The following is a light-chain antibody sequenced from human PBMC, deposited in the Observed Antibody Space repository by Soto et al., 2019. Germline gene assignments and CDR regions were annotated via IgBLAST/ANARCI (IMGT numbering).Light chain of an antibody. V-gene: IGKV3-15*01. CDR1: ESVSTN. CDR2: GAS. Sequence: EIEMTQSPATLSLAPGERVTLSCRASESVSTNLAWYQQKAGQAPRLLIYGASTRATGIPARFSGSGSGLRFTLTISSLQSEDFAVYYCQQYNDWPGRITFGQGTRLEI. J-gene: IGKJ5*01. CDR3: QQYNDWPGRIT.